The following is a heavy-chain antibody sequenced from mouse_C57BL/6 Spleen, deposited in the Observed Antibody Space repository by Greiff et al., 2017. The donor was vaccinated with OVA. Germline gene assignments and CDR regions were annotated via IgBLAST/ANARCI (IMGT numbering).Heavy chain of an antibody. CDR1: GYTFTDYE. Sequence: VQLQQSGAELVRPGASVTLSCKASGYTFTDYEMHWVKQTPVHGLEWIGAIDPETGGTAYNQKFKGKAILTADKSSSTAYMELRSLTSEDSAVYYCTSVVAHYYFDYWGQGTTLTVSS. CDR2: IDPETGGT. J-gene: IGHJ2*01. D-gene: IGHD1-1*01. V-gene: IGHV1-15*01. CDR3: TSVVAHYYFDY.